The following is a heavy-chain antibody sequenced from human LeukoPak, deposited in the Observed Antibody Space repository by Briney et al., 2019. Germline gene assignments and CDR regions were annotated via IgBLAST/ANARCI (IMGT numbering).Heavy chain of an antibody. Sequence: SETLSLTCAVYGGSFSGYYWSWIRQPPGKGLEWIGYGYYSGTTNYNPSFKSRVTISVDTSKNQFSLKLSSVTAADTAVYYCARHARYGSGSDYWGQGTLVTVSS. V-gene: IGHV4-59*08. CDR2: GYYSGTT. CDR1: GGSFSGYY. D-gene: IGHD3-10*01. J-gene: IGHJ4*02. CDR3: ARHARYGSGSDY.